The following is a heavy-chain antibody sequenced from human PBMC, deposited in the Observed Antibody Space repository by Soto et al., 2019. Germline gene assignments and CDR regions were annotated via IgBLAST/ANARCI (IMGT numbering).Heavy chain of an antibody. CDR1: GDSVSSNTAA. CDR3: ARSVAGTGFDL. Sequence: SQTLSLTCAISGDSVSSNTAAWNWIRSSPSRGLEWLGRTYYRSNWRHDYAVSVKSRITVNPDTSKNHFSLQLNSVTPDDTAVSYCARSVAGTGFDLWGQGTLVTVSS. CDR2: TYYRSNWRH. D-gene: IGHD6-19*01. J-gene: IGHJ4*02. V-gene: IGHV6-1*01.